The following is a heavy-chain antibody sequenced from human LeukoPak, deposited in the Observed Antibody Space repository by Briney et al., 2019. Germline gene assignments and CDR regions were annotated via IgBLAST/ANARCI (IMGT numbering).Heavy chain of an antibody. CDR1: GYTFTGYY. D-gene: IGHD3-3*01. Sequence: ASVTVSCKASGYTFTGYYMHWVRQAPGQGLEWMGWINPNSGGTSYAQKFQGRVTMTRDTSISTAYMELSRLRSDDTAVYYCARDLRFLEWLDYYYYYGMDVWGQGTTVTVSS. J-gene: IGHJ6*02. CDR2: INPNSGGT. V-gene: IGHV1-2*02. CDR3: ARDLRFLEWLDYYYYYGMDV.